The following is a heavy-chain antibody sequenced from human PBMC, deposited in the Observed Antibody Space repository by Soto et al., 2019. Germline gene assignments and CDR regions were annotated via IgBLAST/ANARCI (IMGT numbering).Heavy chain of an antibody. CDR2: IYPGDSGT. V-gene: IGHV5-51*01. CDR3: ARLSGNYYYHYGMDV. D-gene: IGHD1-26*01. J-gene: IGHJ6*02. CDR1: GYKFSRFW. Sequence: EVLKNSFKGFGYKFSRFWVGGVGPIPRKGLEWMGIIYPGDSGTRYSPSFQGQVTISADKSISTAYLQWSSLKASDTAMYYCARLSGNYYYHYGMDVWGQGTTVTVSS.